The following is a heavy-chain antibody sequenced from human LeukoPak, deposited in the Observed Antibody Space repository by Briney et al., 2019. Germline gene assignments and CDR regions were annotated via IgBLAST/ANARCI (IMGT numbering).Heavy chain of an antibody. Sequence: ASVKVSCKASGYTFPSYGIRWVRQAPGQGLEWMGWINPNSGGTNYAQKFQGRVTMTRDTSISTAYMELSRLRSDDTAVYYCERVKYSYGYSDYWGQGTLVTVSS. V-gene: IGHV1-2*02. CDR1: GYTFPSYG. D-gene: IGHD5-18*01. CDR3: ERVKYSYGYSDY. J-gene: IGHJ4*02. CDR2: INPNSGGT.